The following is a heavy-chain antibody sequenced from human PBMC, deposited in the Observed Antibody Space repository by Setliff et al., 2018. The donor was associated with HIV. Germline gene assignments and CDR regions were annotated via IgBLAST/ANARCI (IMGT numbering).Heavy chain of an antibody. CDR2: INHSGYT. CDR1: GGSFSGYS. V-gene: IGHV4-34*01. D-gene: IGHD5-18*01. CDR3: ARAKVTGSDY. Sequence: SETLSLTCAVYGGSFSGYSWSWIRQPPGKGLEWIGEINHSGYTNYNPSLESRVTISVDTSKNQFSLKLSSVTAADTAVYYCARAKVTGSDYWGQGTLVTVSS. J-gene: IGHJ4*02.